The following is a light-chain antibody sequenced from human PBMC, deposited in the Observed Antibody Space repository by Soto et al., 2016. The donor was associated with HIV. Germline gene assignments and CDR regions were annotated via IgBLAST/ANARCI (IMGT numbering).Light chain of an antibody. CDR1: NIGSNS. CDR2: DDT. Sequence: SYELTQPPSVSVAPGKTATITCGGNNIGSNSVHWYQQKPDQAPVLVVYDDTGRPAGIPERFSGSNSGNTATLTISRVEAGDEADYYCQVWDTGRDVPVFGGGTRATVL. J-gene: IGLJ2*01. V-gene: IGLV3-21*03. CDR3: QVWDTGRDVPV.